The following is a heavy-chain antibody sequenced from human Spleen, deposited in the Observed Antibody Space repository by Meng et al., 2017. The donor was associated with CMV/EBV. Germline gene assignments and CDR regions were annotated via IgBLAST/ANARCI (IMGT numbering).Heavy chain of an antibody. Sequence: FRTYDMSWVRQAPGMGLEWVASISDSGSRTHYADSVKDRFTISRDNSKNTLYLQMNRLRVDDTAVYYCAKAPPNHYDTSGYYVDCWGQGILVTVSS. CDR1: FRTYD. CDR3: AKAPPNHYDTSGYYVDC. J-gene: IGHJ4*02. D-gene: IGHD3-22*01. V-gene: IGHV3-23*01. CDR2: ISDSGSRT.